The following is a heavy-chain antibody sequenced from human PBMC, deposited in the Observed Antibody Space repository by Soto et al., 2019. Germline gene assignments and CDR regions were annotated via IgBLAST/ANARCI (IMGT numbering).Heavy chain of an antibody. D-gene: IGHD3-22*01. CDR1: GYSFTSYW. Sequence: PGESLKISCKGSGYSFTSYWIGWVRQMPGKGLEWMGIIYPGDSDTRYSPSFQGQVTISADKSISTAYLQWSSLKASDTAMYYCARAYYYDSSGYDAKGERSPSFDYWGQGTLVTV. CDR3: ARAYYYDSSGYDAKGERSPSFDY. J-gene: IGHJ4*02. V-gene: IGHV5-51*01. CDR2: IYPGDSDT.